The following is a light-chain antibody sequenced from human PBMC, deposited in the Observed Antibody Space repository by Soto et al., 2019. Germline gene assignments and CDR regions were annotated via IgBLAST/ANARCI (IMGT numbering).Light chain of an antibody. V-gene: IGLV2-23*02. CDR3: CSYAGSSTYV. CDR1: SSDVGSYNL. CDR2: EVS. Sequence: QSVLTQPATESGSPGQSITISCTGTSSDVGSYNLVSWYQQHPGKAPKVMIYEVSKRPSGVPNRFSGSKSGYTASLTISGLQAEDEADYYCCSYAGSSTYVFGTGTKVTVL. J-gene: IGLJ1*01.